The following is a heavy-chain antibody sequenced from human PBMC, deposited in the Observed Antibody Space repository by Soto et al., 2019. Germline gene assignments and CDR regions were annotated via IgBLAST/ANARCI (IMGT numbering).Heavy chain of an antibody. Sequence: PSETLSLTCTVSGGSISRDYWSWIRQPPGKGLEWIGYIYYSGSTSYNPSLRSRVTISVDTSKNQFSLKLSSVTAADTAVYYCARQAPHSSGWFWFDPWGQGTLVTVSS. D-gene: IGHD6-19*01. J-gene: IGHJ5*02. CDR3: ARQAPHSSGWFWFDP. CDR1: GGSISRDY. V-gene: IGHV4-59*08. CDR2: IYYSGST.